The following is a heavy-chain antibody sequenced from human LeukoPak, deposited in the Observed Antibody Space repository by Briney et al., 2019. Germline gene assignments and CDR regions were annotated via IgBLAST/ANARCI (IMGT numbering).Heavy chain of an antibody. CDR1: GGTFSSYA. D-gene: IGHD2-15*01. Sequence: SVKVSCKASGGTFSSYAISWVRQAPGQGLEWMGGIIPILGTANYAQKFQGRVTITADESTSTAYMELSSLRSEDTAVYYCASGEVGVVYRAGGRYYYYYHAMDVWGQGTTVTVSS. J-gene: IGHJ6*02. CDR2: IIPILGTA. V-gene: IGHV1-69*01. CDR3: ASGEVGVVYRAGGRYYYYYHAMDV.